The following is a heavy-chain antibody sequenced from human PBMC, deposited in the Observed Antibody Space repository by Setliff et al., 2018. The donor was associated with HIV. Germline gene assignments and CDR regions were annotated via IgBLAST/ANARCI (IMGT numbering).Heavy chain of an antibody. CDR3: ARGHPIVPTGLVSFYFDH. V-gene: IGHV4-34*01. D-gene: IGHD2-2*01. CDR2: IDHSGST. J-gene: IGHJ4*02. Sequence: SETLSLTCTVSGGPSSSHYWSWIRQPPGQGLEWIGEIDHSGSTDDNPSLKSRVTISVDTSKNQFSLKLSSVSAADTAVYYCARGHPIVPTGLVSFYFDHWGQGTLVTVSS. CDR1: GGPSSSHY.